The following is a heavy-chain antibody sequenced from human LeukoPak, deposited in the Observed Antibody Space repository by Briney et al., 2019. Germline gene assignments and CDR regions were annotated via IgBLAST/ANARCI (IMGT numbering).Heavy chain of an antibody. CDR3: ARDINGDYSY. Sequence: GGSLRLSCAASGFTFSSYWMHWVRQAPGKGLMWVSRINSDGSSTTYADSVKGRFTISRDNTKNTLYLQMDSLRAEDTAVYYCARDINGDYSYWGQGTLVTVSS. V-gene: IGHV3-74*01. J-gene: IGHJ4*02. CDR1: GFTFSSYW. CDR2: INSDGSST. D-gene: IGHD4-17*01.